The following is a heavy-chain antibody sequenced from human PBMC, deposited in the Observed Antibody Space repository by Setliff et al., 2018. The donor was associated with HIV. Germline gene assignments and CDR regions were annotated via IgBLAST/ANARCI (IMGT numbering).Heavy chain of an antibody. Sequence: SVKVSCKASRSTFNSHTINWVRQAPGQGLDWMGRIIPILGVANYAQRFQGKVTITANKSTSTAYMELTSLRFDDTAMYYCVRGVQSPPHYSYYYMDAWGEGTMVTVSS. V-gene: IGHV1-69*02. D-gene: IGHD3-3*01. CDR2: IIPILGVA. J-gene: IGHJ6*03. CDR1: RSTFNSHT. CDR3: VRGVQSPPHYSYYYMDA.